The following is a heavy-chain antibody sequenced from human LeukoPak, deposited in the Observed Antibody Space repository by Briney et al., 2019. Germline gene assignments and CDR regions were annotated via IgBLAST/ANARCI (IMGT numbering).Heavy chain of an antibody. Sequence: ASVKVSCKASGGTFSSYAISWVRQAPGQGLEWMGIINPSGGSTSYAQKFQGRVTMTRDTSTSTVYMELSSLRSEDTAVYYCASPYSSGWYPSHAFDIWGQGTMVTVSS. CDR1: GGTFSSYA. CDR3: ASPYSSGWYPSHAFDI. V-gene: IGHV1-46*01. D-gene: IGHD6-19*01. CDR2: INPSGGST. J-gene: IGHJ3*02.